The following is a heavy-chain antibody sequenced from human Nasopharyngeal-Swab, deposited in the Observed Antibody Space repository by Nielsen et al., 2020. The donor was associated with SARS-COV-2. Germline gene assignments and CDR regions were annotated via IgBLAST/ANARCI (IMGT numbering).Heavy chain of an antibody. CDR1: GGSFSGYS. J-gene: IGHJ5*02. CDR2: INHSGST. V-gene: IGHV4-34*01. D-gene: IGHD3-10*01. Sequence: SETLSLTCAVYGGSFSGYSWSWIRQPPGKGLEWIGEINHSGSTNYNPSLKSRVTISVDTSKNQFSLKLSSVSVADTAVYYCARDWIIYGSGSYFWFDPWGQGTLVTVSS. CDR3: ARDWIIYGSGSYFWFDP.